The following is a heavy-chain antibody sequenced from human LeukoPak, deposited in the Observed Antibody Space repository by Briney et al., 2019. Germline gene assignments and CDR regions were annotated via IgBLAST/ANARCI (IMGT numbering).Heavy chain of an antibody. D-gene: IGHD4-23*01. CDR3: ARHDGRSGGTMGALDS. CDR1: GGSISSGSHH. J-gene: IGHJ4*02. CDR2: IYDGRTI. Sequence: SETLSRTCTVSGGSISSGSHHWGWFRQSPGKGLEWIGSIYDGRTIYYNPSLNSRVTISAVTSKNQFSLQLNSVTAADTAVYYCARHDGRSGGTMGALDSWGQGSLVTVSS. V-gene: IGHV4-39*01.